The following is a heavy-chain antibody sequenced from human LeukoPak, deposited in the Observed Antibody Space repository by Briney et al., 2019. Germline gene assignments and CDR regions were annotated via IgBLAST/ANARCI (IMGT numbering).Heavy chain of an antibody. CDR3: AGSRFGELLGYFDY. Sequence: GGSLRLSCAASGFTFGSYAMSWVRQAPGKGLEWVSAISGSGGSTYYADSVKGWFTISRDNSKNTLYLQMNSLRAEDTAVYYCAGSRFGELLGYFDYWGQGTLVTVSS. CDR1: GFTFGSYA. CDR2: ISGSGGST. D-gene: IGHD3-10*01. J-gene: IGHJ4*02. V-gene: IGHV3-23*01.